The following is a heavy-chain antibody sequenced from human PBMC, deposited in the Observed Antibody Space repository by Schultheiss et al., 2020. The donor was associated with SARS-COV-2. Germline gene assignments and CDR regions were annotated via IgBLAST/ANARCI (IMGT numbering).Heavy chain of an antibody. CDR3: ARDGSRFTYGMDV. V-gene: IGHV3-23*01. D-gene: IGHD3-16*02. J-gene: IGHJ6*02. CDR2: ISGSGGST. Sequence: GGSLRLSCAASGFTFSSYDMHWVRQATGKGLEWVSAISGSGGSTYYADSVKGRFTISRDNSKNTLYLQMNSLRAEDTAVYYCARDGSRFTYGMDVWGQGTTVTV. CDR1: GFTFSSYD.